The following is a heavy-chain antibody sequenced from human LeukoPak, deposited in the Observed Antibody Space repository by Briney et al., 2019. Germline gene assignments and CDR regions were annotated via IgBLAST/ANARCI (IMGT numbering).Heavy chain of an antibody. D-gene: IGHD4-11*01. CDR2: ISFSGNYT. CDR3: ARDRSNYFRY. CDR1: GFTFSSYT. Sequence: GGSLRLSREASGFTFSSYTMNWVRQAPGKGLEWVSSISFSGNYTFYADSVKGRFTISRDNAKNSLYLQMNALRAEDTAVYYCARDRSNYFRYWGQGIRVTVSS. J-gene: IGHJ4*02. V-gene: IGHV3-21*01.